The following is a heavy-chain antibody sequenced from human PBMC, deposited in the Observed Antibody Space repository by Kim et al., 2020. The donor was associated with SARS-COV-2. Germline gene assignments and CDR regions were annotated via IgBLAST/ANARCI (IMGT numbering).Heavy chain of an antibody. V-gene: IGHV3-30*18. D-gene: IGHD3-3*01. CDR1: GFTFSSYG. Sequence: GGSLRLSCAASGFTFSSYGMHWVRQAPGKGLEWVAVISYDGSNKYYADSVKGRFTISRDNSKNTLYLQMNSLRAEDTAVYYCAKDEKQGLEGYYDFWSGYSLPRFRGLPDHWGQGTLVTVSS. CDR3: AKDEKQGLEGYYDFWSGYSLPRFRGLPDH. J-gene: IGHJ1*01. CDR2: ISYDGSNK.